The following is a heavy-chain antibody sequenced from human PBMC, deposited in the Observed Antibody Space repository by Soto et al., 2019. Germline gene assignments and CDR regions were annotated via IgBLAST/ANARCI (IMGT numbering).Heavy chain of an antibody. J-gene: IGHJ6*02. V-gene: IGHV3-7*05. CDR3: ARDGSTSWYSYDYHGMDV. CDR2: INLDGSEK. Sequence: EVQLVESGGGLVQPGGSRRLSCAASGFTFRTYWLSWVRQVPGKGLEWVANINLDGSEKNYVDSVQGRFTIARDNARNSLYLHMSSLRAEDTALYYCARDGSTSWYSYDYHGMDVWGQGTTVTVSS. D-gene: IGHD5-18*01. CDR1: GFTFRTYW.